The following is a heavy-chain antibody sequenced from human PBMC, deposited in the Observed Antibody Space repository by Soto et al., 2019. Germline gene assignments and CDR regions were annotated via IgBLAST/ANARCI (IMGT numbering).Heavy chain of an antibody. CDR1: GFSLSNARMG. CDR2: IFSNDAK. D-gene: IGHD2-21*02. Sequence: SGPTLVNPTETLTLTCTVPGFSLSNARMGVRWIRQPPGKALEWLAHIFSNDAKSYSTSLKSRLTISKDTSKSQVVLTMTNMDPVDTATYYCARYYCGGDCYTASIDPWGQGTLGNGSS. J-gene: IGHJ5*02. V-gene: IGHV2-26*01. CDR3: ARYYCGGDCYTASIDP.